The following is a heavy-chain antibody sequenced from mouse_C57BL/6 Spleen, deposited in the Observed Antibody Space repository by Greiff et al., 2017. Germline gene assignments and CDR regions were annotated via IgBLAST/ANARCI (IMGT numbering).Heavy chain of an antibody. CDR2: INPSTGGT. CDR1: GYSFTGYY. Sequence: VNVKQSGPELVKPGASVKISCKASGYSFTGYYMNWVKQSPEKSLEWIGEINPSTGGTNYNPTFNAKATLTVDKSSRTAYMQLKRRTSDDSAVYYCASRLFADWGQGTLVTVSA. CDR3: ASRLFAD. V-gene: IGHV1-42*01. J-gene: IGHJ3*01.